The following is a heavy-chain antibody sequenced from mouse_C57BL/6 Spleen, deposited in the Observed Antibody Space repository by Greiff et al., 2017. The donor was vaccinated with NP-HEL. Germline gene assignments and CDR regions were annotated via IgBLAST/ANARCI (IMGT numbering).Heavy chain of an antibody. CDR3: ARDYYGSSYVGDMDY. Sequence: QVQLQQSGAELARPGASVKLSCKASGYTFTSYGISWVKQRTGQGLEWIGEIYPRSGNTYYNEKFKGKATLTADKSSSTAYMELRSLTSEDSAVYFCARDYYGSSYVGDMDYWGQGTSVTVSS. CDR2: IYPRSGNT. J-gene: IGHJ4*01. V-gene: IGHV1-81*01. D-gene: IGHD1-1*01. CDR1: GYTFTSYG.